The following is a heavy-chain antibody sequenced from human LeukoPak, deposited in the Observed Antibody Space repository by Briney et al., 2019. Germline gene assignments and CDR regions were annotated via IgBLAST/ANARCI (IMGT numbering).Heavy chain of an antibody. V-gene: IGHV3-48*04. CDR2: ISSSSSTI. J-gene: IGHJ5*02. CDR1: GFTFSSYS. CDR3: ARGAGVGQLGTNWFDP. Sequence: GGSLRLSCAASGFTFSSYSMNWVRQAPGKGLEWVSYISSSSSTIYYADSVKGRFTISRDSAKNSLYLQMNSLRAEDTAVYYCARGAGVGQLGTNWFDPWGQGTLVTVSS. D-gene: IGHD6-6*01.